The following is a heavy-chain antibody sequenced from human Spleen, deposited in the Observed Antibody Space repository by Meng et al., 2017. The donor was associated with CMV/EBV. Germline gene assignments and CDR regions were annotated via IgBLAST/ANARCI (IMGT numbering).Heavy chain of an antibody. CDR2: INWNGGST. V-gene: IGHV3-20*01. D-gene: IGHD1-26*01. J-gene: IGHJ2*01. CDR1: GFTFYDYG. Sequence: VSGFTFYDYGMSWVRQAPGKGLEWVSGINWNGGSTGYADSVKGRFTISRDNAKNSLYLQMNSLRAEDTALYHCARKVGATAGWYFDLWGRGTLVTVSS. CDR3: ARKVGATAGWYFDL.